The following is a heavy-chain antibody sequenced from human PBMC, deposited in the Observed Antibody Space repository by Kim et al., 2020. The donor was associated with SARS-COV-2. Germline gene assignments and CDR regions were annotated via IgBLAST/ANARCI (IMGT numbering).Heavy chain of an antibody. CDR2: IWYDGSNK. Sequence: GGSLRLSCAASGFTFSSYGMHWVRQAPGKGLEWVAVIWYDGSNKYYADSVKGRFTISRDNSKNTLYLQMNSLRAEDTAVYYCARVQGDSSGSYYFDYWGQGTLVTVSS. J-gene: IGHJ4*02. D-gene: IGHD3-22*01. CDR3: ARVQGDSSGSYYFDY. V-gene: IGHV3-33*01. CDR1: GFTFSSYG.